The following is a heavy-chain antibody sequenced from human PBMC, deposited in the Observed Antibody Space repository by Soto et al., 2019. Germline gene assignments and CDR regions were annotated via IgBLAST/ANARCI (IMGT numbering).Heavy chain of an antibody. CDR1: GGSMSSGGSS. CDR2: IYYSGRT. J-gene: IGHJ4*02. V-gene: IGHV4-30-2*03. D-gene: IGHD7-27*01. CDR3: ARRWGRTFDY. Sequence: PSETLSLTCGVSGGSMSSGGSSWNWIRQPPGKGLEWIASIYYSGRTHNNPALKSRVTMSIDTYTNQFSLKMNSVTAADTAVYYCARRWGRTFDYWGQGTLVTVSS.